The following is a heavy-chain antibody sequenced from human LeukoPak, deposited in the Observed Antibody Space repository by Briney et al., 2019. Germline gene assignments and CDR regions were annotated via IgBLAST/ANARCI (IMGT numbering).Heavy chain of an antibody. D-gene: IGHD7-27*01. V-gene: IGHV4-4*09. Sequence: SETLSLTCTVSGGSISSYYRSWIRQPPGKGLEWIGYIYTSGSTNYNPSLKSRVTISVDTSKNQLSLKLSSVTAADTAVYYCATWGTGFDYWGQGTLVTVSS. J-gene: IGHJ4*02. CDR1: GGSISSYY. CDR2: IYTSGST. CDR3: ATWGTGFDY.